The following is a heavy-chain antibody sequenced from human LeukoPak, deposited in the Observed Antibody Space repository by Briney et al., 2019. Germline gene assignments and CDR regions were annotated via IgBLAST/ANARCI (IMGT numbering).Heavy chain of an antibody. CDR2: IYYSGNT. J-gene: IGHJ4*02. D-gene: IGHD2/OR15-2a*01. CDR3: AKSGTPCNFY. V-gene: IGHV4-61*01. Sequence: TPSETLSLTCTVSGGSVSSGSYYWSWIRQPPGKGLEWIVYIYYSGNTNYNPSLKSPVTISLDTPKNQFSLKLSSLTAADTAVYYCAKSGTPCNFYWGQGTLGTVSA. CDR1: GGSVSSGSYY.